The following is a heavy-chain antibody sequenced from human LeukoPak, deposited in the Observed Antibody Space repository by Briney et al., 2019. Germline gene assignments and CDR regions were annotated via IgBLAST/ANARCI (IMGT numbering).Heavy chain of an antibody. CDR1: GFTFSNYD. J-gene: IGHJ6*02. V-gene: IGHV3-13*01. CDR3: ARASCGGECYYVMDV. CDR2: IGAADDT. D-gene: IGHD2-21*01. Sequence: HSGGSLRLSCAASGFTFSNYDMFWVRQTTGKGLEWVSTIGAADDTYYPGSVRGRFTISRESAKDSLYLQMSSLRAEDTAIYFCARASCGGECYYVMDVWGQGTTVTVSS.